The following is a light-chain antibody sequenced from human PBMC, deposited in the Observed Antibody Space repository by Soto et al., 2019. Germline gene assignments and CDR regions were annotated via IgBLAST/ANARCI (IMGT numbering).Light chain of an antibody. J-gene: IGKJ1*01. Sequence: EIVLTQSPGTLSLSPGERATLSCSASQSVSDNYLAWYQQKPGQAPRLLIYEVSTRATGIPDRFSGSGSETDFTLTISRLEPADFAVYYCQHYGGLPRTFGQGTKVDIK. CDR3: QHYGGLPRT. CDR2: EVS. V-gene: IGKV3-20*01. CDR1: QSVSDNY.